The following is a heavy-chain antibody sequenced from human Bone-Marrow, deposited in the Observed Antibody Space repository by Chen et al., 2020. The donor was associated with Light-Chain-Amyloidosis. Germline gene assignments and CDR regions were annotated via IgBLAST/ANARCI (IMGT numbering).Heavy chain of an antibody. CDR1: GFSFSNAW. CDR2: IKRGRDGGTT. CDR3: ASDGGLVVVEAAV. D-gene: IGHD2-21*01. J-gene: IGHJ4*02. V-gene: IGHV3-15*01. Sequence: EVRLVESGGGVVKPGGSLRLSCEASGFSFSNAWVTWVRQAPGKGLEWLGRIKRGRDGGTTALAASVQGRFGISRDQTRNTVYLQMSSLKSDDTAIYYCASDGGLVVVEAAVWGQGTQVTVSS.